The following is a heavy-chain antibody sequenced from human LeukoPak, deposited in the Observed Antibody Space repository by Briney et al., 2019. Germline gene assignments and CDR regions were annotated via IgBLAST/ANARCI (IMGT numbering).Heavy chain of an antibody. D-gene: IGHD3-22*01. Sequence: PSETLSLTCAVYGGSFSGNYWSWIRQPPGKGLEWIGEINHCGSTNYNPSLKSRVTISVDTSKNQFSLKLSSVTAADTAVYYCARGRLRYYYDSSGYYYGIRFDYWGQGTLVTVSS. J-gene: IGHJ4*02. CDR3: ARGRLRYYYDSSGYYYGIRFDY. CDR1: GGSFSGNY. V-gene: IGHV4-34*01. CDR2: INHCGST.